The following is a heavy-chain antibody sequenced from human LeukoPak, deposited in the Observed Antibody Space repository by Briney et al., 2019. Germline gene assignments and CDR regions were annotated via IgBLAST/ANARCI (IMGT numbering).Heavy chain of an antibody. CDR2: INPDGTST. CDR1: GFTFSSSW. D-gene: IGHD3-22*01. Sequence: GGSLRLSCAASGFTFSSSWMHCVRQAPGKGLVWVSRINPDGTSTSYADSVKGRFTISRDNARNTLYLQVSSLRAEDTSVYYCARQSYYYDSSGYYHDYWGQGTLVTVSS. J-gene: IGHJ4*02. CDR3: ARQSYYYDSSGYYHDY. V-gene: IGHV3-74*01.